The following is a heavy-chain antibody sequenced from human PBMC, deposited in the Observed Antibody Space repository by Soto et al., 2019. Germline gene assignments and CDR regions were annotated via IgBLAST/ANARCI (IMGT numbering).Heavy chain of an antibody. V-gene: IGHV1-18*01. CDR2: ISAYNGNT. Sequence: ASVKVSCKASGYTFTSYGISWVRQAPGQGLEWMGWISAYNGNTNYAQKLQGRVTMTTDTSTSTAYMELRSLRSDDTAVYYCARAVAAPGAYYYYGMDVWGQGTKVTVSS. D-gene: IGHD6-19*01. J-gene: IGHJ6*02. CDR3: ARAVAAPGAYYYYGMDV. CDR1: GYTFTSYG.